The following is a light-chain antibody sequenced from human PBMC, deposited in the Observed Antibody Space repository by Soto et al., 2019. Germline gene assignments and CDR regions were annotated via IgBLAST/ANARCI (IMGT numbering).Light chain of an antibody. CDR3: QKYNGALWT. CDR2: AAS. CDR1: QGISNY. J-gene: IGKJ1*01. V-gene: IGKV1-27*01. Sequence: DIQLTQSPSSLSASVADRVTITCRASQGISNYVAWYQQKPGKVPKLLIYAASALQLGVPSRFSGSGSGTDFTLTISSLQPEDVATYYCQKYNGALWTFGQGTKVEIK.